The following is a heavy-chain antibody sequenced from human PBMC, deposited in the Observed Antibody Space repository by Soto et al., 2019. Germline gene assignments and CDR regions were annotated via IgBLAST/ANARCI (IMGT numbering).Heavy chain of an antibody. D-gene: IGHD2-2*01. CDR3: ARVGGYCSSTSCSNWFDP. V-gene: IGHV3-33*01. Sequence: SGGSLRLSCAASGFTFSSYGMHWVRQAPGKGLEWVAGIWYDGSNKYYADSVKGRFTISRDNSKNTLYLQMNSLRAEDTAVYYCARVGGYCSSTSCSNWFDPWGQGTLVTVSS. J-gene: IGHJ5*02. CDR2: IWYDGSNK. CDR1: GFTFSSYG.